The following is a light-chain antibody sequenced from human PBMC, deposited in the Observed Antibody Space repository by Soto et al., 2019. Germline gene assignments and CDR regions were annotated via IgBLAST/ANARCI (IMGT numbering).Light chain of an antibody. CDR3: QQRSNWPWT. J-gene: IGKJ1*01. Sequence: EIVMTQSPGTLSLSPGDTATLSCRASQSLGSDLAWYQQKPGQAPRLLIFGASARPTGIPARISGSGSGTEFTLTISSLQSEDFAVYYCQQRSNWPWTFGQGTKVDI. V-gene: IGKV3-15*01. CDR1: QSLGSD. CDR2: GAS.